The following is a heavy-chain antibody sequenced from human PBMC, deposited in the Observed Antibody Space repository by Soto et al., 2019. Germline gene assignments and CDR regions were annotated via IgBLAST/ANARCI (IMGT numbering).Heavy chain of an antibody. CDR3: ARFREYCTSAPCWSQPSGMDV. V-gene: IGHV5-10-1*01. Sequence: GESLKISCKGSGYIFTDFWISWVRQMPGKGLEWMGKIDPSDSYSNYSPSFQGHVTISADKSISTAYVQWSSLEASDSAIYYCARFREYCTSAPCWSQPSGMDVWGQGTTVTVSS. D-gene: IGHD2-2*01. CDR2: IDPSDSYS. CDR1: GYIFTDFW. J-gene: IGHJ6*02.